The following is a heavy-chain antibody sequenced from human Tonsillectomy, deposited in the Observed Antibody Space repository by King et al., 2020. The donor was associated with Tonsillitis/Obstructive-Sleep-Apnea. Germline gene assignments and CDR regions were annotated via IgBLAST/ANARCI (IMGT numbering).Heavy chain of an antibody. J-gene: IGHJ3*02. CDR3: ARDFQDAFDI. V-gene: IGHV3-33*01. CDR2: IWYDGSNK. Sequence: QLVQSGGGVVQPGRSLRLSCAASGFTFSSYGMHWVRQAPGKGLEWVAVIWYDGSNKDHADSVKGRFTISRDNSKNTLYLQMNSLRAEDTAVYYCARDFQDAFDIWGQGTMVTVSS. CDR1: GFTFSSYG.